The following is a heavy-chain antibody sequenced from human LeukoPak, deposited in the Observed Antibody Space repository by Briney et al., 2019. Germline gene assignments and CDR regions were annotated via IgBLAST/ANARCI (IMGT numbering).Heavy chain of an antibody. CDR3: ARLNIAAAGMGDFDY. CDR1: GGSISSSSYY. Sequence: SETLSLTCTVPGGSISSSSYYWGWIRQPPGKGLEWIGSIYYSGSTYYNPSLKSRVTISVDTSKNQFSLKLSSVTAADTAVYYCARLNIAAAGMGDFDYWGQGTLVTDSS. V-gene: IGHV4-39*01. J-gene: IGHJ4*02. CDR2: IYYSGST. D-gene: IGHD6-13*01.